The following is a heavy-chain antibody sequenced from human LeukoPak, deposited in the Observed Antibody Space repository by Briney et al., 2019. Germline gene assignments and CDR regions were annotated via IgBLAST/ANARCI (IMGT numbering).Heavy chain of an antibody. V-gene: IGHV3-30-3*01. J-gene: IGHJ4*02. CDR3: ARGLQSGTQRGYFDY. CDR1: GFTFSSYA. CDR2: ISYDGSNK. D-gene: IGHD3-10*01. Sequence: GGSLRLSCAASGFTFSSYAMHWVRQAPGKGLEWVAVISYDGSNKYYADSVKGRFTISRDNSNNTLYLQMNSLRAEDTAVYYCARGLQSGTQRGYFDYWGQGTLVTVSS.